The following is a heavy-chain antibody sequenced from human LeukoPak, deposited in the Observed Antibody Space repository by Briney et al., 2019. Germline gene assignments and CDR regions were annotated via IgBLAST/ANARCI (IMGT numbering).Heavy chain of an antibody. V-gene: IGHV4-34*01. CDR1: GGSFRGYY. CDR2: INHSGST. J-gene: IGHJ6*03. CDR3: ARACSGRYYYYYYMDV. D-gene: IGHD2-15*01. Sequence: PSETLSLTCAVYGGSFRGYYWRGIGQPPGKGGEGVGEINHSGSTNYNPSLKSRVTISVDTSKNQFSLKLSSVTAADTAVYYCARACSGRYYYYYYMDVWGKGTTVTVSS.